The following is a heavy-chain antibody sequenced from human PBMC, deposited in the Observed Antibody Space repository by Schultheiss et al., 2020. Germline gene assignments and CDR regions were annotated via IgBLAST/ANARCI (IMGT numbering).Heavy chain of an antibody. J-gene: IGHJ4*02. Sequence: ASVKVSCKASGYTFTSYDINWVRQATGQGLEWMGWMNPNSGNTGYAQKFQGRVTMTRDTSISTAYMELSRLRSDDTAVYYCARETSSGWPYWGQGTLVTVSS. D-gene: IGHD6-19*01. CDR3: ARETSSGWPY. CDR1: GYTFTSYD. CDR2: MNPNSGNT. V-gene: IGHV1-8*01.